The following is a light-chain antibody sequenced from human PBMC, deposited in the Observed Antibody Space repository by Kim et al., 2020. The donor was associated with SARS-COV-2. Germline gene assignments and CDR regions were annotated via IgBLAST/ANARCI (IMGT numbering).Light chain of an antibody. CDR3: QQYNNYPQT. CDR1: QSISSW. J-gene: IGKJ2*01. Sequence: DIQMTQSPSTLSASVGDRVTITCRASQSISSWLAWYQQKPGKAPELLIYRATYLEPGVSSRFSGSGSGTEFTLAINRLQPEDFATYYCQQYNNYPQTFGQGTKLEI. V-gene: IGKV1-5*03. CDR2: RAT.